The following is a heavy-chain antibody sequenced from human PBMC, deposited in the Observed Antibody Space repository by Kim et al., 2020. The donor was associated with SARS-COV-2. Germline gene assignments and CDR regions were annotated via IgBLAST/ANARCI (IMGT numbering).Heavy chain of an antibody. D-gene: IGHD5-18*01. Sequence: SETLSLTCTVSGGSISSYYWSWIRQPPGKGLEWIGYIYYSGSTNYNPSLKSRVTISVDTSKNQFSLKLSSVTAADTAVYYCARDGGAYSYGRFDPWGQGTLVTVSS. CDR1: GGSISSYY. V-gene: IGHV4-59*01. J-gene: IGHJ5*02. CDR3: ARDGGAYSYGRFDP. CDR2: IYYSGST.